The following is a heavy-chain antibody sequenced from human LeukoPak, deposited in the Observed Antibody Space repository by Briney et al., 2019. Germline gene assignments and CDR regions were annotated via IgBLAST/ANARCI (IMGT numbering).Heavy chain of an antibody. CDR1: GDSISSDGSS. V-gene: IGHV4-30-2*01. J-gene: IGHJ3*02. Sequence: SETLSLTCAVSGDSISSDGSSWSWVRQPPGKGLEWIGYIYHSGSTYYNSSLKSRVTISVDRSKNQFSLRLSSMAAADTAVYYCARDAPIHGDAFDIWGQGTMVTVSS. D-gene: IGHD5-18*01. CDR3: ARDAPIHGDAFDI. CDR2: IYHSGST.